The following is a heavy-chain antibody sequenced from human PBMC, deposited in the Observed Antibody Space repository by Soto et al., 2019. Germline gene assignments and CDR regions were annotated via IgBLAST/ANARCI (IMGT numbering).Heavy chain of an antibody. J-gene: IGHJ5*02. D-gene: IGHD6-13*01. CDR2: IYYSGST. V-gene: IGHV4-31*03. CDR3: ARAAHYSSPFRWFGP. Sequence: QVQLQESGPGLVKPSQTLSLTCTVSGGSISSGGYYWSWIRQHPGKGLEWIGYIYYSGSTYYNPSLKSRVTISVDTSKNPFSMKLSSVTAADTAVYYCARAAHYSSPFRWFGPWGQGTLVTVSS. CDR1: GGSISSGGYY.